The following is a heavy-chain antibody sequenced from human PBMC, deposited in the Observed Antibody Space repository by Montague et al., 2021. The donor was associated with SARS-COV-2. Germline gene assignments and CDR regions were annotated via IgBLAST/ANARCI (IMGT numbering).Heavy chain of an antibody. CDR2: IYYSGST. J-gene: IGHJ6*02. CDR1: GGSVSSGSYY. D-gene: IGHD3-10*01. V-gene: IGHV4-61*01. CDR3: ACGEITTRGLIYYYGMDV. Sequence: SETLSLTCTVSGGSVSSGSYYWSWIRQPPGKGLEWIGYIYYSGSTNYNPSLKGRVTISVDTSKNQFSLKLSSVTAADTAVYYCACGEITTRGLIYYYGMDVWGQGTTVTVSS.